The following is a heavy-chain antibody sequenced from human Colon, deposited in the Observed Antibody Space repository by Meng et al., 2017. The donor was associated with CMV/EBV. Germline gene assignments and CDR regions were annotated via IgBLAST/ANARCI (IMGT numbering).Heavy chain of an antibody. CDR1: GFTFSTYW. CDR3: ARRAAGRFFDY. CDR2: IKQDGSEK. D-gene: IGHD6-13*01. Sequence: GGSLRLSCAASGFTFSTYWMSWVRQAPGKGLEWVANIKQDGSEKYYVDSVKGRFTVSRDNAKNSLYLQMNSLRAEDTAVYYCARRAAGRFFDYWGQGSLVTVSS. J-gene: IGHJ4*02. V-gene: IGHV3-7*01.